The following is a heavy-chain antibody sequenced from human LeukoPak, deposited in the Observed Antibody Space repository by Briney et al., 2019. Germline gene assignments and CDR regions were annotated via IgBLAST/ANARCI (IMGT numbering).Heavy chain of an antibody. D-gene: IGHD6-19*01. CDR1: GFTFSSYA. Sequence: GGSLRLSCAASGFTFSSYAMHWVRQAPGKGLEYVSAISSNGVSTYYANSVKGRFTISRDNSKKTLYLQMGSLRAEDMAVYYCARSAYSSGWYWRAFDIWGQGTMVTVSS. CDR2: ISSNGVST. V-gene: IGHV3-64*01. CDR3: ARSAYSSGWYWRAFDI. J-gene: IGHJ3*02.